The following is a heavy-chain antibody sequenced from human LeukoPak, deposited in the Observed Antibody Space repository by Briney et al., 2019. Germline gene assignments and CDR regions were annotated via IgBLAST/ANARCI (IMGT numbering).Heavy chain of an antibody. V-gene: IGHV3-30*18. CDR1: GFTFSSYG. CDR2: ISYDGSNK. Sequence: PGRSLRPSCAASGFTFSSYGMHWVRQAPGKGLEWVAVISYDGSNKYYADSVKGRFTISRDNSKNTLYLQMNSLRAEDTAVYYCAKDQVAYCGGDCLSGFDPWGQGTLVTVSS. D-gene: IGHD2-21*02. CDR3: AKDQVAYCGGDCLSGFDP. J-gene: IGHJ5*02.